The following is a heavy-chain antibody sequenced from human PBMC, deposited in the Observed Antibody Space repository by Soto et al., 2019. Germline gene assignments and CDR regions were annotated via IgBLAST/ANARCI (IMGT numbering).Heavy chain of an antibody. CDR1: GYSISSYW. CDR3: ERLGYGDYVRTFDY. CDR2: IDPSDSYT. J-gene: IGHJ4*02. D-gene: IGHD4-17*01. V-gene: IGHV5-10-1*01. Sequence: VVSRKISCKGCGYSISSYWISRVRQMPGKGLEWMGRIDPSDSYTNYSPSFQGHVTISADKSISTAYLQWSSLKASDTAMYYCERLGYGDYVRTFDYWGQGTLVTVSS.